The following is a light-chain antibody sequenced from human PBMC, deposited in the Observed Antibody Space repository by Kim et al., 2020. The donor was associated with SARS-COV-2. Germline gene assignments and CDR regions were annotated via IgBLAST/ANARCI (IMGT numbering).Light chain of an antibody. CDR1: SLRSYY. J-gene: IGLJ2*01. CDR3: NSRDSNDNVV. CDR2: SKS. Sequence: SSELTQDPAVSVALGQTVRITCQGDSLRSYYATWYQQKPGQAPILVIYSKSNRPSGIPDRFSGSSSGNTASLTITGTQAGDEADYYCNSRDSNDNVVFGG. V-gene: IGLV3-19*01.